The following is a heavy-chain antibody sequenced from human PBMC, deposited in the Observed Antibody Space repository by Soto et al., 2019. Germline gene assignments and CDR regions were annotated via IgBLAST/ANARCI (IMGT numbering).Heavy chain of an antibody. CDR1: GCSVRAPDW. J-gene: IGHJ5*01. CDR2: VHISGHS. V-gene: IGHV4-4*02. CDR3: ARMRQGCSANNCYFDP. D-gene: IGHD1-1*01. Sequence: SETLSLTCTLSGCSVRAPDWWNWVRQSPDKGLEWIAEVHISGHSNYNPSLRSRVSVSIDSSKNQFYLNLNSVTAAHTAIYYCARMRQGCSANNCYFDPWGQGTQVTLSS.